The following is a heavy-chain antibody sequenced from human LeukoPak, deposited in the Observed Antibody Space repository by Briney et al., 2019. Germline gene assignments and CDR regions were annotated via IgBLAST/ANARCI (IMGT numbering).Heavy chain of an antibody. CDR2: ISGYNGNT. J-gene: IGHJ6*03. D-gene: IGHD4-17*01. Sequence: ASVKVSCKASGYTFTSYGISWVRQAPGQGLEWMGWISGYNGNTNYAQKLQGRVTMTTDTSTSTAYLELRSLRSDDTAVYYCAREWDYGDFFGLHYYYYMDVWGKGTTVTVSS. CDR3: AREWDYGDFFGLHYYYYMDV. V-gene: IGHV1-18*01. CDR1: GYTFTSYG.